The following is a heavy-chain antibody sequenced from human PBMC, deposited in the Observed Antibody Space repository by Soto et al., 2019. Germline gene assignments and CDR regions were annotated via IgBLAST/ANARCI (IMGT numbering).Heavy chain of an antibody. D-gene: IGHD3-3*01. CDR2: ISSSGLYI. J-gene: IGHJ4*02. CDR1: EFTFSNYS. Sequence: EVQLVESGGGLVKPGGSLRLSCVGSEFTFSNYSMNWVRQAPGKGLEWVSSISSSGLYIYYADSVKGRFTTSRDNARNSLYLQMNSLRAEDTAVYYCARDWLDYDFWSGYDYWGLGTRVSVSP. V-gene: IGHV3-21*01. CDR3: ARDWLDYDFWSGYDY.